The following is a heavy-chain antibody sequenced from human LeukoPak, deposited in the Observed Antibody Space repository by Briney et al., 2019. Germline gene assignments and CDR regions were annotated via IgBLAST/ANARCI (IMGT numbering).Heavy chain of an antibody. Sequence: SETLSLTCAVYGGSFSGYYWSWIRQPPGKGLEWIGEINHSGSTNYNPSLKSRVTISVDTSKNQFSLKLSSVTAADTAVYYCARGREYSCSSFVFDYWGQGTLVTVSS. CDR1: GGSFSGYY. V-gene: IGHV4-34*01. D-gene: IGHD6-6*01. CDR2: INHSGST. CDR3: ARGREYSCSSFVFDY. J-gene: IGHJ4*02.